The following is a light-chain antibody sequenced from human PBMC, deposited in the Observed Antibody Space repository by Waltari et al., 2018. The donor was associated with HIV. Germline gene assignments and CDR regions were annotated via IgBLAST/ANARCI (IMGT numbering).Light chain of an antibody. J-gene: IGLJ3*02. Sequence: QSVLTQPPSVSAAPGQKVTISCSGRSYNIRNNYVSWHQHFPGTAPKLLIFENDKRPSGIPDRFSGSKSGTSATLGITGLQTGDEADYYCGTWDTSLIAGGVFGGGTKLTVL. CDR2: END. CDR1: SYNIRNNY. V-gene: IGLV1-51*02. CDR3: GTWDTSLIAGGV.